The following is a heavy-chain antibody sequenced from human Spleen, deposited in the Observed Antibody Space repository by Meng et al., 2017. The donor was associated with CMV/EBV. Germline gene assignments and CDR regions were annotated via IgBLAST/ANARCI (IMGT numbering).Heavy chain of an antibody. Sequence: GGSLRLSCAASGFRFSNYEMDWVRQAPGKGLEWVSYISRSGTTTNYADSVKGRFTVLRDNAKNSLYLQMNNLRAEDTAVYYCARERGSMADDVLDIWGRGTTVTVSS. J-gene: IGHJ3*02. V-gene: IGHV3-48*03. CDR2: ISRSGTTT. CDR3: ARERGSMADDVLDI. D-gene: IGHD2/OR15-2a*01. CDR1: GFRFSNYE.